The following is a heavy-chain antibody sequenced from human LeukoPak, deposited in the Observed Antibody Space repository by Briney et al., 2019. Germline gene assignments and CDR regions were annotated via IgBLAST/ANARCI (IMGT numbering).Heavy chain of an antibody. D-gene: IGHD3-10*01. Sequence: PGGSLRLSCAASEFTFSSFAMSWVRQAPGKGLEWLSVISGKGDATNYADSVKGRFTISRDNSKNMLYLQMSSLRAEDTAVYYCANRGADYYGSGNWFDPWGQGTLVTVSS. CDR3: ANRGADYYGSGNWFDP. J-gene: IGHJ5*02. V-gene: IGHV3-23*01. CDR2: ISGKGDAT. CDR1: EFTFSSFA.